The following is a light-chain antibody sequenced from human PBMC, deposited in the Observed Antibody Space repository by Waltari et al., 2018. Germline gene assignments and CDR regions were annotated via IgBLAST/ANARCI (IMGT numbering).Light chain of an antibody. CDR1: QSVSKS. J-gene: IGKJ1*01. CDR2: AAS. V-gene: IGKV3-20*01. CDR3: QNHERLPAT. Sequence: EVVLTQSPGTLSLSPGERATLSCRASQSVSKSLAWYQQRPGQAPRLLIYAASTRATGIPERFSGSGYGTDFSLTISRLEPEDFAVYYCQNHERLPATFGQGTKVEIK.